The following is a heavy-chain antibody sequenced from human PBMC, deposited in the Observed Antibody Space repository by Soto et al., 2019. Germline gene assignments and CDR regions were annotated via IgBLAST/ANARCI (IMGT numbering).Heavy chain of an antibody. Sequence: SETLSLTCAVYGGSFSDYYWTWIRQPPGKGLEWIGEINHSGSTNYNPSLKSRVTISVDTSKNQFSLKLNSVTAADTAVYYCARGRKGRTVLRFLEWSPHGMDVWGQGTTVTVS. J-gene: IGHJ6*02. V-gene: IGHV4-34*01. D-gene: IGHD3-3*01. CDR2: INHSGST. CDR3: ARGRKGRTVLRFLEWSPHGMDV. CDR1: GGSFSDYY.